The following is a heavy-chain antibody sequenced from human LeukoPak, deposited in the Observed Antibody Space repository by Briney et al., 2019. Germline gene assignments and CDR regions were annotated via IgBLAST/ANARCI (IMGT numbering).Heavy chain of an antibody. CDR1: GGSIWNFY. D-gene: IGHD3-3*01. J-gene: IGHJ4*02. V-gene: IGHV4-59*01. CDR3: ARSRVWSDYWGYFDY. Sequence: PSETLSLTRSVSGGSIWNFYWGWIRPPPGEGLEGIGYIYHSGSTNYHPSLKSRVNVSVDMAKNQISLKMSSVTAADTAVYYCARSRVWSDYWGYFDYWGQGILVTVSS. CDR2: IYHSGST.